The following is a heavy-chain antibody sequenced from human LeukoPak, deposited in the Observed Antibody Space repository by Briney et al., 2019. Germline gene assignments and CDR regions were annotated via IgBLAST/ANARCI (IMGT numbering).Heavy chain of an antibody. D-gene: IGHD3-22*01. CDR3: ARGLNYYDSSGYYGNSFDP. Sequence: SVEVSCKASGGTFSSYAISWVRQAPGQGLEWMGRIIPIFGTANYAQKFQGRVTITTDESTSTAYMELSSLRSEDTAVYCCARGLNYYDSSGYYGNSFDPWGQGTLVTVSS. J-gene: IGHJ5*02. V-gene: IGHV1-69*05. CDR1: GGTFSSYA. CDR2: IIPIFGTA.